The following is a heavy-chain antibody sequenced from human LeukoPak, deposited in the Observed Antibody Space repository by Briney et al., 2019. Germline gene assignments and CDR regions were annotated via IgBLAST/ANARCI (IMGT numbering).Heavy chain of an antibody. V-gene: IGHV1-46*01. D-gene: IGHD6-19*01. J-gene: IGHJ4*02. CDR3: AREVAVAGTPEFDY. Sequence: ASVKVSCKASGYTFTSYYMHWVRQAPGQGLEWRGIINPSGGSTSYAQKSQGRVTMTGDTSTSTVYMELSSLRSEDTAVYYCAREVAVAGTPEFDYWGQGTLVTVSS. CDR1: GYTFTSYY. CDR2: INPSGGST.